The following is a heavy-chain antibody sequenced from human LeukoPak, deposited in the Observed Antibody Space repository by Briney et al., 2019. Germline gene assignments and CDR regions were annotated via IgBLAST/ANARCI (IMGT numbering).Heavy chain of an antibody. CDR1: GYTCTGYY. D-gene: IGHD3-10*01. V-gene: IGHV1-2*02. Sequence: ASVKVSCKASGYTCTGYYMHWVRQAPGQGLEWMGWINPNSGGTNYAQKFQGRVTMTRDTSISTAYMELSRLRSDDTAVYYCARVRSLGYYFDYWGQGTLVTVSS. CDR3: ARVRSLGYYFDY. CDR2: INPNSGGT. J-gene: IGHJ4*02.